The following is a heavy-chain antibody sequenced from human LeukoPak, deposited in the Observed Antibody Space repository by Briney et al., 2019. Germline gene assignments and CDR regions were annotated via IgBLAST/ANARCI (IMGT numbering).Heavy chain of an antibody. CDR3: ARGPNKVVPAAYFDY. D-gene: IGHD2-2*01. CDR2: IYTSGST. CDR1: GGSISSYY. J-gene: IGHJ4*02. Sequence: PSETLSLTCTVSGGSISSYYWSWIRQPAGKGLEWIGRIYTSGSTNYNPSLKSRVTISVDTSKNQFSLKLSSVTAADTAVYYCARGPNKVVPAAYFDYWGQGTLVTVSS. V-gene: IGHV4-4*07.